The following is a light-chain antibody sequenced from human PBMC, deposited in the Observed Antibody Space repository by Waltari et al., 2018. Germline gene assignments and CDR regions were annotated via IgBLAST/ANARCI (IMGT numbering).Light chain of an antibody. V-gene: IGKV3D-15*01. CDR1: QSVSSN. CDR3: QQYNNWPWGT. J-gene: IGKJ2*01. Sequence: EIVMMQSPATLSVSPGERATLSCRASQSVSSNLAWYQQKPGQAPRLLIYGASTRATGIPARFRGSGSGTEFTLTISSLQSEDFAVYYCQQYNNWPWGTFGQGTKLEIK. CDR2: GAS.